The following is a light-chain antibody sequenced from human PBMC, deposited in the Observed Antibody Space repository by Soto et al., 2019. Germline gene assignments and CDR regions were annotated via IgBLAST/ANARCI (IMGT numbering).Light chain of an antibody. CDR2: DVT. J-gene: IGLJ2*01. Sequence: QSVLTQPASVSGSPGQSITISCTGTSSDIGGYNYVSWYQQHPGKAPKLMIYDVTYRPSGVSNRFSASKSGNTASLTISGLQAEDEADYYCASYASSNTVLFGGGTKSPS. CDR1: SSDIGGYNY. V-gene: IGLV2-14*03. CDR3: ASYASSNTVL.